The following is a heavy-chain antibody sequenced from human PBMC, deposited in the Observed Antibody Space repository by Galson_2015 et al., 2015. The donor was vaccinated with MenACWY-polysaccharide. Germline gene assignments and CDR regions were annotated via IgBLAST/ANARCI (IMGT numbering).Heavy chain of an antibody. V-gene: IGHV3-23*01. CDR1: GFTFSRYG. Sequence: SLRLSCAASGFTFSRYGMSWVRQAPGKGLEWVSVISDTGGTTYYIDSVKGRFTISRDNSKNMLYMQMNSLGVEDTAVYYSASRGAAHYWGQGTLITVSS. CDR3: ASRGAAHY. CDR2: ISDTGGTT. D-gene: IGHD6-25*01. J-gene: IGHJ4*02.